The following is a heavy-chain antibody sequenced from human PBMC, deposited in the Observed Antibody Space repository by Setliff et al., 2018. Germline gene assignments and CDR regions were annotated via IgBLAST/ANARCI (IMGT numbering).Heavy chain of an antibody. J-gene: IGHJ3*01. D-gene: IGHD3-10*01. CDR1: GGSFSDRF. CDR3: ARVPHIWFGDLVTFDDAFDV. Sequence: SETLSLTCTVYGGSFSDRFWSWIRQPPGKGLEWIGEINHSGSTNYNPSLKSRVTMPVDASKNQFSLKLTSVTAADTAVYFCARVPHIWFGDLVTFDDAFDVWGQGTMVTVSS. CDR2: INHSGST. V-gene: IGHV4-34*01.